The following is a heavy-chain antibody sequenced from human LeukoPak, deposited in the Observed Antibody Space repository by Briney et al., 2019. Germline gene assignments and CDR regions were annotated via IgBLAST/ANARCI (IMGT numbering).Heavy chain of an antibody. Sequence: PSETLSLTCSVSGGSISGHFWSWIRQSPGKGLEYIGNIYYSGTTDYNPSLRSRVSISIDTSKNQFFLNLTSVTAADTAIYYCAKVGYGSGTWGWFDPWGQGTLVTASS. CDR3: AKVGYGSGTWGWFDP. CDR2: IYYSGTT. J-gene: IGHJ5*02. CDR1: GGSISGHF. V-gene: IGHV4-59*11. D-gene: IGHD3-10*01.